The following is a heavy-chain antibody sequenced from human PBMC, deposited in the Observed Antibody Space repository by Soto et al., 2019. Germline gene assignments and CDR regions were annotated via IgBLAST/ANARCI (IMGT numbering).Heavy chain of an antibody. CDR3: TRPQCSGGNCYCSY. Sequence: PGGSLRLSCTASGFTFGDYAMSWFRQAPGKGLEWVGFIRSEGYRGTTEYAASVKGRFTISRDDSKSTAYLQMNSLKTEDTAVYYCTRPQCSGGNCYCSYWGQGTPVTVPS. D-gene: IGHD2-15*01. V-gene: IGHV3-49*03. J-gene: IGHJ4*02. CDR2: IRSEGYRGTT. CDR1: GFTFGDYA.